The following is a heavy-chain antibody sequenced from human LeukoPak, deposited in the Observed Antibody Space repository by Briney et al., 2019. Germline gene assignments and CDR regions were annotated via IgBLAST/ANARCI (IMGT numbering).Heavy chain of an antibody. V-gene: IGHV1-46*01. CDR3: ARAYQRLGQLSLPDY. D-gene: IGHD3-16*02. CDR1: GYTFTNYY. Sequence: ASVKVSCKASGYTFTNYYMHWVRQAPGQGLEWMGIINPSGGSTSYAQKFQGRVTMTRDTSTSTVYMELSSLRSEDTAVYYCARAYQRLGQLSLPDYWGQGTLVTVSS. J-gene: IGHJ4*02. CDR2: INPSGGST.